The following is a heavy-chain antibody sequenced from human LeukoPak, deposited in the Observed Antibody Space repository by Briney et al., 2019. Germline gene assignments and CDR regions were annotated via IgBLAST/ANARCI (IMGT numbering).Heavy chain of an antibody. CDR2: IYYSGST. CDR3: AREGYSYGNFDY. J-gene: IGHJ4*02. D-gene: IGHD5-18*01. V-gene: IGHV4-59*01. Sequence: PSETLSLTCTVSGGSTSSYYWSWIRQPPGKGLEWIGYIYYSGSTNYNPSLKSRVTISVDTSKNQFSLKLSSVTAADTAVYYCAREGYSYGNFDYWGQGTLVTVSS. CDR1: GGSTSSYY.